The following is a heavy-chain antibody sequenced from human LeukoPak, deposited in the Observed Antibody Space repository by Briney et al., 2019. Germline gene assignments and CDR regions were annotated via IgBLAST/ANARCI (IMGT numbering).Heavy chain of an antibody. D-gene: IGHD6-13*01. V-gene: IGHV4-34*01. Sequence: PSETLSLTCTVSGGSISSYYWSWIRQPPGKGLEWIGEIDHSGSTNYNPSLKSRVTISVDTSKNQFSLKLSSVTAADTAVYYCARAKQQLGWYKRWFDPWGQGTLVTVSS. CDR1: GGSISSYY. J-gene: IGHJ5*02. CDR2: IDHSGST. CDR3: ARAKQQLGWYKRWFDP.